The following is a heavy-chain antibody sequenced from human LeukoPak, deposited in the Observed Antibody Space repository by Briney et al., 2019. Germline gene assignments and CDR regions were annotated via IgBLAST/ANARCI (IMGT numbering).Heavy chain of an antibody. CDR1: GFIFSSYT. D-gene: IGHD2-8*01. CDR2: ISSTSSHT. V-gene: IGHV3-21*01. CDR3: ARDLGVSY. J-gene: IGHJ4*02. Sequence: GGSLRLFCAASGFIFSSYTMHWVRQAPGKGLEWVSCISSTSSHTNYADSVKGRFTISRDNTKNSVYLQMSSLRAEDTAVYYCARDLGVSYWGQGTLVTVSS.